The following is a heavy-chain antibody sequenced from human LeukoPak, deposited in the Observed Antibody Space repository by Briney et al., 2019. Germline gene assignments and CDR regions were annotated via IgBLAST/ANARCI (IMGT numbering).Heavy chain of an antibody. V-gene: IGHV1-18*01. D-gene: IGHD2-2*01. Sequence: ASVKVSCKASGYTFTSYGISWVRQAPGQGLGWMGWISAYNGNTNYAQKLQGRVTMTTDTSTSTAYMELRSLRSDDTAVYYCARSEEGQLPRLNAFDIWGQGTMVTVSS. CDR3: ARSEEGQLPRLNAFDI. CDR2: ISAYNGNT. CDR1: GYTFTSYG. J-gene: IGHJ3*02.